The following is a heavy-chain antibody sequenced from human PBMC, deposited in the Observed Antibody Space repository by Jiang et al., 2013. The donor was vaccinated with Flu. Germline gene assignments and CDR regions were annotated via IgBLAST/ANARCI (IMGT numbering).Heavy chain of an antibody. Sequence: PGLVKPSGTLSLTCAVSGGSISTSEWWSWVRRPPGKGLEWIGEVSPTGNTNYNPSLKSRLTVSVDRSKNQFSLEITSVTAADTAVYYCATRNWNSFYWGQGTLVTVSS. D-gene: IGHD1-1*01. V-gene: IGHV4-4*02. CDR3: ATRNWNSFY. CDR1: GGSISTSEW. J-gene: IGHJ4*02. CDR2: VSPTGNT.